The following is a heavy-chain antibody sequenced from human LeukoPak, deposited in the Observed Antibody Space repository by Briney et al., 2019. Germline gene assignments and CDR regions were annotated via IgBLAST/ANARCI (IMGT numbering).Heavy chain of an antibody. Sequence: GSLRLSCAASGFTFSNYWMTWVRQAPGKGLEWIGEINHSGSTNYNPSLKSRVTISVDTSKNQFSLKLSSVTAADTAVYYCASGPRYYYGSGSYYKGYYFDYWGQGTLVTVSS. CDR1: GFTFSNYW. CDR2: INHSGST. CDR3: ASGPRYYYGSGSYYKGYYFDY. V-gene: IGHV4-34*01. D-gene: IGHD3-10*01. J-gene: IGHJ4*02.